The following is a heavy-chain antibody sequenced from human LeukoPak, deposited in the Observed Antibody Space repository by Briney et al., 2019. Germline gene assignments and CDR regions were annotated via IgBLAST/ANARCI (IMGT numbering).Heavy chain of an antibody. J-gene: IGHJ1*01. Sequence: SETLYLTCTVSGGSISSYYWSRIRQPPGKGLEWIEYIYYSGSTNYNPSLKSRVTISVDTSKNQFSLKLSSVTAADTAVYYCARGGNMIVVATAFQRWGQGTLVTVSS. V-gene: IGHV4-59*01. D-gene: IGHD3-22*01. CDR2: IYYSGST. CDR1: GGSISSYY. CDR3: ARGGNMIVVATAFQR.